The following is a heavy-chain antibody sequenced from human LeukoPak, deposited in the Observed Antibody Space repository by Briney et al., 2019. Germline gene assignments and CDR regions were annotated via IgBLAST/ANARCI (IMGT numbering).Heavy chain of an antibody. CDR1: GFTFSSYA. J-gene: IGHJ4*02. D-gene: IGHD2-2*01. CDR3: AKQGLVPATAGD. V-gene: IGHV3-30*04. Sequence: PGRSLRLSCAASGFTFSSYAMHWVRQAPGKGLEWVAVISHDGSNKYYADSVKGRFTISRDNSMNSLYLQMNSLRPEDTAVYYCAKQGLVPATAGDWGQGTLVTVSS. CDR2: ISHDGSNK.